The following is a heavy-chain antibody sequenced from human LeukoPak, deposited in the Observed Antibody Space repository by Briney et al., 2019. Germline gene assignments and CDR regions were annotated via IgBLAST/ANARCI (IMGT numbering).Heavy chain of an antibody. V-gene: IGHV1-69*04. Sequence: SVKVSCKASGGTFSSYAISWVRQAPGQGLEWMGRTIPILGIANYAQKFQGRVTITADKSTSTAYMELSSLRSEDTAVYYCAREAGGFDPWGQGTLVTVSS. J-gene: IGHJ5*02. CDR2: TIPILGIA. D-gene: IGHD6-19*01. CDR3: AREAGGFDP. CDR1: GGTFSSYA.